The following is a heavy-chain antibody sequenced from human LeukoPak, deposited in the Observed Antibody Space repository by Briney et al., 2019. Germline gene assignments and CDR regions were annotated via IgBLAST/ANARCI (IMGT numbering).Heavy chain of an antibody. CDR1: GFTFSSYA. V-gene: IGHV3-23*01. J-gene: IGHJ3*02. CDR3: AKEIQYYYDSSGYSDAFDI. CDR2: ISGSGGST. Sequence: GGSLRLSCAASGFTFSSYAMSWVRQAPGKGLEWVSAISGSGGSTYYADSVKGRFTISRDNSKSTLYLQMNSLRAEDTAVYYCAKEIQYYYDSSGYSDAFDIWGQGTMVTVSS. D-gene: IGHD3-22*01.